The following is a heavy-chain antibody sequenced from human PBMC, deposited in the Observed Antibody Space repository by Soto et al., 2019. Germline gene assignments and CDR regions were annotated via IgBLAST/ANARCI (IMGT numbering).Heavy chain of an antibody. J-gene: IGHJ6*03. CDR3: ARLGNGAGAYYYMYV. Sequence: EVQLVESGGGLVQPGGSLRLSCAASGFTFSNYCMLWVRQAPGKGLVWVSRINSDGGSTTYADSVRGQFTISRDNAKKSQYVQINSLINEDSEVYHWARLGNGAGAYYYMYVSCEGTTVTVAS. CDR1: GFTFSNYC. V-gene: IGHV3-74*01. CDR2: INSDGGST. D-gene: IGHD3-10*01.